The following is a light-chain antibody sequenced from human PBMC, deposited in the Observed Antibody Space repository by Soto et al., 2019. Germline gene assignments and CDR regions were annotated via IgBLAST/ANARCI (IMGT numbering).Light chain of an antibody. CDR1: SSNIGAGFD. CDR3: QSYDSSLSAYVV. J-gene: IGLJ2*01. CDR2: GNS. V-gene: IGLV1-40*01. Sequence: QSVLTQPPSVSGAPGQRVTISCTGNSSNIGAGFDVHWYQQLPGTAPKLLICGNSNRPSGVPDRFSGSKSGTSASLAITGLQAEDEADYYCQSYDSSLSAYVVFGGGPKLTVL.